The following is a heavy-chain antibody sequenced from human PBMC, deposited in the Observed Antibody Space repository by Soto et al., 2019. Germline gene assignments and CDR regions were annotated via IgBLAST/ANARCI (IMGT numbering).Heavy chain of an antibody. D-gene: IGHD1-26*01. J-gene: IGHJ4*02. V-gene: IGHV3-23*01. CDR2: VSHSGFNT. Sequence: GGSLRLSCVASGFTFSNYAMSWVRQAPGKGLEWVSTVSHSGFNTYYADSVKGRFTISRDDSKNTVSLQMKGLRAEDTAIYYCARGVTAGVDYWGQGTLVNV. CDR3: ARGVTAGVDY. CDR1: GFTFSNYA.